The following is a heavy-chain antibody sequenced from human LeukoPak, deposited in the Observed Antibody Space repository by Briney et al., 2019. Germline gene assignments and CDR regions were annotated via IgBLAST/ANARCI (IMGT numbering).Heavy chain of an antibody. Sequence: GGSLRLSWAAGGFIFRDYYMSWLRQAPGKGLEWVSFISSSSSNTKYADSVKGRFTISRDNAKNSLYLQMNSLRAEDAAVYYCASAVDSWSRMDVWGQGTRVTVSS. CDR3: ASAVDSWSRMDV. J-gene: IGHJ6*02. V-gene: IGHV3-11*03. D-gene: IGHD4-11*01. CDR2: ISSSSSNT. CDR1: GFIFRDYY.